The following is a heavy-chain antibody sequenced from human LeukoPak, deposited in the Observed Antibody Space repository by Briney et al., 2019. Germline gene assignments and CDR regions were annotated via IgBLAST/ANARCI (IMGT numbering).Heavy chain of an antibody. V-gene: IGHV1-24*01. Sequence: ASVKVSCKVSGYTLTELSMHWVRQAPGKGLEWMGGFDPEDGETIYAQKFQGRVTMTEDTSTDTAYMELGSLRSEDTAVYYCATLVPIRGVIIVNPYYFDYWGQGTLVTVSS. CDR3: ATLVPIRGVIIVNPYYFDY. J-gene: IGHJ4*02. D-gene: IGHD3-10*01. CDR1: GYTLTELS. CDR2: FDPEDGET.